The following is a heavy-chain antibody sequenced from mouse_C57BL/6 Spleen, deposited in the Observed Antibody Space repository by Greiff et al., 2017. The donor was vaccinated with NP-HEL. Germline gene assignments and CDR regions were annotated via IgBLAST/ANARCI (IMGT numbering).Heavy chain of an antibody. CDR3: ARRDDGCGNWYFDV. J-gene: IGHJ1*03. V-gene: IGHV1-50*01. CDR1: GYTFTSYW. D-gene: IGHD2-3*01. Sequence: QVQLQQPGAELVKPGASVKLSCKASGYTFTSYWMQWVKQRPGQGLEWIGEIDPSDSYTNYNQKFKGKATLTIDTSSNTAYMQLSSLTSEDSAVYYCARRDDGCGNWYFDVWGTGTTVTVSS. CDR2: IDPSDSYT.